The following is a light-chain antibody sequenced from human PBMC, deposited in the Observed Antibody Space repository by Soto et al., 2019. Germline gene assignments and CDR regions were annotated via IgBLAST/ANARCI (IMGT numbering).Light chain of an antibody. J-gene: IGKJ1*01. CDR2: KAS. Sequence: DIQMTQSPSSLSASEGDRVTITCRASQSIRTELGWYQQKPGKAPKRLIYKASSLESGVPSRFSGSGSGTEFTLTISSLQPDDFATYYCQQHNSYSGTFGQGTKVDIK. CDR3: QQHNSYSGT. CDR1: QSIRTE. V-gene: IGKV1-5*03.